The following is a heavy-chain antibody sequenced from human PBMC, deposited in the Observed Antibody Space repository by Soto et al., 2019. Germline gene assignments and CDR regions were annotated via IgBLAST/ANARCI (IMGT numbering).Heavy chain of an antibody. Sequence: SVKVSCKASGGTFSSYAISWVRQAPGQGLEWMGGIIPIFGAANYAQKFQGRVTITADESTSTAYMELSSLRSEDTAVYYCARDWGLTGTAGPYYYYYGMDVWGQGTTVTVSS. J-gene: IGHJ6*02. D-gene: IGHD1-20*01. V-gene: IGHV1-69*13. CDR3: ARDWGLTGTAGPYYYYYGMDV. CDR1: GGTFSSYA. CDR2: IIPIFGAA.